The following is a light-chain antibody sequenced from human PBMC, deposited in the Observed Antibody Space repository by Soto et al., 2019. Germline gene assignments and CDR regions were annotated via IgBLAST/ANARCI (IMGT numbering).Light chain of an antibody. Sequence: QSVLTQSPSISASPGASVKLTCTLSSGHSSYVIAWHQQQPEKGPRYLMKLRSDGSHNKGDGIPDRFSGSSSGAERYLTISSLQSEDEADYYCQTWGTGLGVFGGGTELTVL. J-gene: IGLJ3*02. CDR3: QTWGTGLGV. CDR1: SGHSSYV. V-gene: IGLV4-69*01. CDR2: LRSDGSH.